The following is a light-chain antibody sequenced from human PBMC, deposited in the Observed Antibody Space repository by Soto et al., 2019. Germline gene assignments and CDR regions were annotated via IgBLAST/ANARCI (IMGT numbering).Light chain of an antibody. V-gene: IGLV1-40*01. CDR3: QSYDSSLSVV. Sequence: QAVLTQPPSVSGAPGQRVTISCTGSSSNIGAGYDVHWYQQLPGTAPKLLIYVNINRPSGVPDRFSGSKSGTSASLAITGLQAEDEADYYCQSYDSSLSVVFGGGTQLTVL. CDR1: SSNIGAGYD. CDR2: VNI. J-gene: IGLJ2*01.